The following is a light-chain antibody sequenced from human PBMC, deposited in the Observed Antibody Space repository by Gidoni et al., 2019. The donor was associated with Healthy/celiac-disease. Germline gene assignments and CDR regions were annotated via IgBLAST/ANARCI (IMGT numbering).Light chain of an antibody. CDR2: EGS. J-gene: IGLJ1*01. CDR3: CSYAGSSTYV. Sequence: QSALTQPASVSGSPGPSITISCTETSSDVGSNNLVSWYQRHPGKAPKLMIYEGSKRPPGVSNRFSGSKSGNTASLPISGLKAEDEADYYCCSYAGSSTYVFGTGTKVTVL. V-gene: IGLV2-23*01. CDR1: SSDVGSNNL.